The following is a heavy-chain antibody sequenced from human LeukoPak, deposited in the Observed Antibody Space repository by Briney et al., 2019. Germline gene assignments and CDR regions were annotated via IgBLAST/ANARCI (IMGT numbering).Heavy chain of an antibody. CDR3: AKDRSSGIYYFDY. Sequence: GRSLRLSCAASGFTFTNYGMHWVRQAPGKGLEWVAVIWYGGSNKYYADSVKGRFTISRDNSKNTLYLQMNSLRAEDTAVYCCAKDRSSGIYYFDYWGQGTLVTVSS. D-gene: IGHD5-12*01. CDR1: GFTFTNYG. CDR2: IWYGGSNK. J-gene: IGHJ4*02. V-gene: IGHV3-30*18.